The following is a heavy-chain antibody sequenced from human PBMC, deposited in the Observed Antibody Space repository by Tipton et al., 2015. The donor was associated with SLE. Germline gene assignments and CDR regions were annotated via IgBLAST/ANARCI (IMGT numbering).Heavy chain of an antibody. CDR2: IHHSGGT. CDR3: ASPSTTDYYNYMDV. J-gene: IGHJ6*03. V-gene: IGHV4-34*01. CDR1: GGSFSDYY. D-gene: IGHD2-2*01. Sequence: GLVKPSETLSLTCAVSGGSFSDYYWSWVRQSPGKGLEWIGEIHHSGGTNYNPSLKRRVTISVNTSKNQFSLKLTSVTAADTAVYYCASPSTTDYYNYMDVWGKGTTVTVSS.